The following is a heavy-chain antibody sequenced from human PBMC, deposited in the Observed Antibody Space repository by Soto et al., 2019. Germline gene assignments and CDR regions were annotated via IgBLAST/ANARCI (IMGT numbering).Heavy chain of an antibody. V-gene: IGHV3-48*04. D-gene: IGHD3-22*01. CDR3: ARPLHYYDGSGYSAY. CDR1: GFTFSTYS. Sequence: GALRLSCAASGFTFSTYSMNWVRQAPGKGLEWVSYISSSSSTTFYTDSVKGRFTVSRDNAKNSLYLQMNSLRAEDTAVYYCARPLHYYDGSGYSAYWGQGTLVTVSS. J-gene: IGHJ4*02. CDR2: ISSSSSTT.